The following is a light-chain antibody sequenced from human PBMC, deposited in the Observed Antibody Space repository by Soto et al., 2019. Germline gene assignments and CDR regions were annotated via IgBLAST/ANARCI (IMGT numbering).Light chain of an antibody. CDR3: QQYGSAPWT. CDR2: GAS. J-gene: IGKJ1*01. CDR1: QIVGSTY. Sequence: EIVLTQSPGTLSLSPGERATLSCRASQIVGSTYLVWYQQKPGQAPRLLIYGASSRATGIPDRFSGSGSGTDFTLTISRLQPEDFAVYYCQQYGSAPWTFGQGTKVDMK. V-gene: IGKV3-20*01.